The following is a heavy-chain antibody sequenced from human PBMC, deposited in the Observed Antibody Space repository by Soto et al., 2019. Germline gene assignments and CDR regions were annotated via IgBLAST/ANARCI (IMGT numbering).Heavy chain of an antibody. CDR1: GFTFSSYA. V-gene: IGHV3-23*01. D-gene: IGHD3-3*01. Sequence: EVQLLESGGGLVQPGGSLRLSCAASGFTFSSYAMSWVRQAPGKGLEWVSAISGSGGSTYYADSVKGRFTISRDNSKNTLYLQMNSLRAEDTAVYYCASGGGKDDFWSGYYRYYFDYWGQGTLVTVSS. J-gene: IGHJ4*02. CDR3: ASGGGKDDFWSGYYRYYFDY. CDR2: ISGSGGST.